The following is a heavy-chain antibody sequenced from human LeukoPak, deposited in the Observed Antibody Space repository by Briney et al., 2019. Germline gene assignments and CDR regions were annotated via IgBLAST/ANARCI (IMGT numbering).Heavy chain of an antibody. CDR3: ARLGQPNAFDI. V-gene: IGHV4-59*08. J-gene: IGHJ3*02. Sequence: SETLSLTCTVSGGSISSYYWSWVRQPPGKGLEYIGYFHYSGSTNYNPTLKSGGTVSVDTSRKQFSLKLNSVTAADTAIYYCARLGQPNAFDIWGQGTMVTVSS. D-gene: IGHD1-26*01. CDR2: FHYSGST. CDR1: GGSISSYY.